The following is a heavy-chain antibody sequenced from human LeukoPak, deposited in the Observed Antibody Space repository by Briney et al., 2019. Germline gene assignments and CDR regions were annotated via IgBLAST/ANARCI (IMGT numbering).Heavy chain of an antibody. D-gene: IGHD5-18*01. CDR3: GRGTYSPNWFDP. CDR2: IKGDGSEN. Sequence: PGGSLRLSCAASGFTFRSYWMSWVRQAPGKGLEWVAIIKGDGSENYYVDSVKGRFTISRDNAKNSLYLQMNSLRAEDTAVYYCGRGTYSPNWFDPWGQGTLVTVSS. J-gene: IGHJ5*02. CDR1: GFTFRSYW. V-gene: IGHV3-7*01.